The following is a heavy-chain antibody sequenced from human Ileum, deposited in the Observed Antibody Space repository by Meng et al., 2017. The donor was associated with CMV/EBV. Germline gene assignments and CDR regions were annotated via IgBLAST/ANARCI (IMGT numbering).Heavy chain of an antibody. CDR3: ARDEFEFWSDRQSNSDY. D-gene: IGHD3-3*01. Sequence: GESLKISCAGSGFTFSSYSMNWVRQAPGKGLEWVSSISSSSSYIYYADSVKGRFTISRDNVKNSLYLQMNSLRAEDTAVYYCARDEFEFWSDRQSNSDYWGQGTLVTVSS. J-gene: IGHJ4*02. CDR1: GFTFSSYS. V-gene: IGHV3-21*01. CDR2: ISSSSSYI.